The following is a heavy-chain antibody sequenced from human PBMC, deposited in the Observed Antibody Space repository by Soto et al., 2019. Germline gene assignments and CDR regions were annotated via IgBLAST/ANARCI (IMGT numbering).Heavy chain of an antibody. D-gene: IGHD6-6*01. CDR1: GGSISSYY. CDR3: ARVRIAARTGAYGMDV. V-gene: IGHV4-4*07. J-gene: IGHJ6*02. CDR2: IYTSGST. Sequence: QVQLQESGPGLVKPSETLSLTCTVSGGSISSYYWSWIRRPAGKGLVWFGRIYTSGSTNYNPSLKSRVTMSVDTSKNQVSLKPSSVTAADTAVYYCARVRIAARTGAYGMDVWGQGTTVTVSS.